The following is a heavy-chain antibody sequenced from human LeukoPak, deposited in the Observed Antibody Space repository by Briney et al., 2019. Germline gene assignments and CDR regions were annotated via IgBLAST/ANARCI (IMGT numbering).Heavy chain of an antibody. D-gene: IGHD3-10*01. V-gene: IGHV4-38-2*02. J-gene: IGHJ6*03. Sequence: PSETLSLTCTVSGYSISSGYYWGWIRQPPGKGLEWIGSIYHSGSTYYNPSLKSRVTISVDTSKNQFSLKLSSVTAADTAVYYCAREKMDGSGLSNYYYYYMDVWGKGTTVTISS. CDR2: IYHSGST. CDR3: AREKMDGSGLSNYYYYYMDV. CDR1: GYSISSGYY.